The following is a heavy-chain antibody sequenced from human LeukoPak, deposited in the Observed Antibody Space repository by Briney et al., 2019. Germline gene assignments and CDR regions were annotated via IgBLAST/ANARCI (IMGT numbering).Heavy chain of an antibody. CDR2: ISGSGGST. J-gene: IGHJ6*03. D-gene: IGHD1-7*01. Sequence: GGSLRLSCAASGFTFSDYYMSWVRQAPGKGLEWVSAISGSGGSTYYADSVKGRFTISRDNSKNTLYLQMNSLRAEDTAVYYCAKRRGLELLYYYYMDVWGKGTTVTVSS. CDR1: GFTFSDYY. CDR3: AKRRGLELLYYYYMDV. V-gene: IGHV3-23*01.